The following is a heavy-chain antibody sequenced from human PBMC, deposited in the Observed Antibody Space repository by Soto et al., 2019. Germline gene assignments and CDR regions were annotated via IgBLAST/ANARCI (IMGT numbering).Heavy chain of an antibody. D-gene: IGHD2-2*01. V-gene: IGHV4-31*03. CDR1: GGSISSGGYY. J-gene: IGHJ5*02. CDR3: ARAPVVLVPAATSTVGGWFDP. Sequence: PSETLSLTCTVSGGSISSGGYYWSWIRQQPGKGLEWIGYIYYSGSTYYNPSLKSRVTISVDTSKNQFSLKLSSVTATDTAVYYCARAPVVLVPAATSTVGGWFDPWGQGTLVTVSS. CDR2: IYYSGST.